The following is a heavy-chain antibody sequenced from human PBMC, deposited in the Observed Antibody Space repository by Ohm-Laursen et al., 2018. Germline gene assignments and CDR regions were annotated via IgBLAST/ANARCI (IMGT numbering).Heavy chain of an antibody. J-gene: IGHJ6*02. Sequence: GSLRLSCAASGFTFSSYGMHWVRQAPGKGLEWVANIKQDGSEKYYVDSVKGRFTISRDNAKTTLYLQMNSLRAEDTAVYYCARDAPNYKTISGVVTALGMDVWGQGTTVTVSS. CDR2: IKQDGSEK. CDR1: GFTFSSYG. V-gene: IGHV3-7*01. CDR3: ARDAPNYKTISGVVTALGMDV. D-gene: IGHD3-3*01.